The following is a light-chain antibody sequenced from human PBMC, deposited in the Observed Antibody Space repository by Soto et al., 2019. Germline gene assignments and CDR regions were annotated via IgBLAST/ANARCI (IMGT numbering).Light chain of an antibody. CDR2: SAS. J-gene: IGKJ1*01. V-gene: IGKV3-20*01. CDR3: QQYGGSLTWT. Sequence: EILLTQSPGTLSLSAGERATLSCRASQSVSSSYLAWYQQKPGQAPRLLIYSASSRATGIPDRFSGSGSGTDFTLTISRLEPEDFAVYYCQQYGGSLTWTFGQGTRWIS. CDR1: QSVSSSY.